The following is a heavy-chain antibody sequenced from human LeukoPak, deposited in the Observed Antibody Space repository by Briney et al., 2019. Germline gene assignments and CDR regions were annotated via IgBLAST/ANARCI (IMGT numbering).Heavy chain of an antibody. CDR3: ARGRSGNYYGSLSFDY. CDR2: IIPIFGTA. Sequence: SVKVSCKASGGTFSSYAISWVRQAPGQGLEWMGGIIPIFGTANYAQKFQGRVTITADESTSTAYMELSSLRSEDTAVYYCARGRSGNYYGSLSFDYWGQGTLVTVSS. J-gene: IGHJ4*02. D-gene: IGHD1-26*01. CDR1: GGTFSSYA. V-gene: IGHV1-69*13.